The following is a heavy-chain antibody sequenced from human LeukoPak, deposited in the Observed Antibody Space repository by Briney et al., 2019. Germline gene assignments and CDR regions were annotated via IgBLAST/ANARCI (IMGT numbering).Heavy chain of an antibody. Sequence: GASVKVSCKASGYSFTEYYIHWVRRAPGQGLERVGWINPSSGGTNYAQKFQGRVTMTRDTSISTAYMELSSLKSDDTAVYYCARDRNSGSSLDIWGQGTMLTVSS. CDR1: GYSFTEYY. V-gene: IGHV1-2*02. CDR2: INPSSGGT. D-gene: IGHD6-6*01. CDR3: ARDRNSGSSLDI. J-gene: IGHJ3*02.